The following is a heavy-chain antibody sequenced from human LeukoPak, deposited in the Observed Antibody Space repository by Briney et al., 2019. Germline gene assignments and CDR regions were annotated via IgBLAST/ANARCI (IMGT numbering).Heavy chain of an antibody. CDR2: IITILGIA. J-gene: IGHJ3*02. CDR3: ARHGRVVTGFDI. CDR1: VGTLSSYA. Sequence: SVNVSRKASVGTLSSYAISGVRQAPGQGLEWMGRIITILGIANYAQKFQGRVTITAEESTNTAYLERSSLRCEDTAVYYCARHGRVVTGFDIWGQGTMVSVSS. D-gene: IGHD2-21*02. V-gene: IGHV1-69*04.